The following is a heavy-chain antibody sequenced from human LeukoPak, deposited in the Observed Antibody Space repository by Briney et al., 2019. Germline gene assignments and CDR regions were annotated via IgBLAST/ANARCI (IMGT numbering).Heavy chain of an antibody. CDR2: IYSGGST. D-gene: IGHD6-19*01. CDR3: ARDEPGGWYGLKYYYMDV. J-gene: IGHJ6*03. Sequence: GGSLRLSCAASGFTVSNNYMSWVRQAPGKGLEWVSVIYSGGSTYYADSVKGRFTISRDNSKNTLYLQMNSLRAEDTAVYYCARDEPGGWYGLKYYYMDVWGKGTTVTVSS. V-gene: IGHV3-66*01. CDR1: GFTVSNNY.